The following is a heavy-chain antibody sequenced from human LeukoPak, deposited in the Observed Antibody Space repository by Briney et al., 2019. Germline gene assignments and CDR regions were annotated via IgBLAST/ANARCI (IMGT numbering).Heavy chain of an antibody. CDR3: AKALGKVDGSSFYYYYGMDV. D-gene: IGHD6-13*01. CDR1: GFTFSSYS. Sequence: PGGSLRLSCAASGFTFSSYSMNWVRQAPGKGLEWVSAISSSSSYIYYADSVKGRFTISRDNSKNTLYLQMNSLRAEDTAVYYCAKALGKVDGSSFYYYYGMDVWGQGTTVTVSS. V-gene: IGHV3-21*04. CDR2: ISSSSSYI. J-gene: IGHJ6*02.